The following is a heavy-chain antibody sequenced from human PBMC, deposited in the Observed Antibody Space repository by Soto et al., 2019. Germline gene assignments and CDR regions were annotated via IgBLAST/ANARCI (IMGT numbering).Heavy chain of an antibody. D-gene: IGHD5-18*01. CDR3: ARGMGPRGYSYGFSYFDY. CDR1: GGSFSGYY. J-gene: IGHJ4*02. Sequence: SETLSLTCAVYGGSFSGYYWSWIRQPPGKGLEWIGEINHSGSTNYNPSLKSRVTISVDTSKNQFSLKLSSVTAADTAVYYCARGMGPRGYSYGFSYFDYWGQGTLVTVSS. CDR2: INHSGST. V-gene: IGHV4-34*01.